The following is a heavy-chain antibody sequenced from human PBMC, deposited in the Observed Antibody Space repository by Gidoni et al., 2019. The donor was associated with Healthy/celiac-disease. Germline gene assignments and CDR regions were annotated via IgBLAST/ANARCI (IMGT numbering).Heavy chain of an antibody. D-gene: IGHD2-2*01. CDR3: ARDTWDIVVVPAAMGPYYYGMDV. CDR2: IWYDGSNK. J-gene: IGHJ6*02. V-gene: IGHV3-33*01. CDR1: GFTFSIYG. Sequence: QVQLVESGGGVVQPGRSLRLSCAASGFTFSIYGMHRVRQAPGKGLEWVAVIWYDGSNKYYAASVKGRFTISRDNSKNTLYLQMNILRAEDTAVYYCARDTWDIVVVPAAMGPYYYGMDVWGQGTTVTVSS.